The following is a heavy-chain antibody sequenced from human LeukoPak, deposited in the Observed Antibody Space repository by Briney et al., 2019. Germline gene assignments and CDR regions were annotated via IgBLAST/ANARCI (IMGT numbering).Heavy chain of an antibody. Sequence: GGFLRLSCAASGFTFSSYAMHWVRQAPGKGLEWVAVISYDGSNKYYADSVKGRFTISRDNSKNTLYLQMNSLRAEDTAVYYCARDKYYDSSGYFLFDYWGQGTLVTVSS. V-gene: IGHV3-30*01. CDR2: ISYDGSNK. D-gene: IGHD3-22*01. CDR3: ARDKYYDSSGYFLFDY. CDR1: GFTFSSYA. J-gene: IGHJ4*02.